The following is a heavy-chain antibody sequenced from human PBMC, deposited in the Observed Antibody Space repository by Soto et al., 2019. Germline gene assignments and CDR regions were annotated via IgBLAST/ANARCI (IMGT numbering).Heavy chain of an antibody. D-gene: IGHD3-10*01. CDR2: IYYNGNT. V-gene: IGHV4-59*01. J-gene: IGHJ5*02. CDR1: GASINNYY. Sequence: QVQLQESGPGLVKPSETLSLTCSVSGASINNYYWACIRQRPGKGLEWFGYIYYNGNTNYSPSLNSRVTISLDTSKSQFSLSLSSVTAADTAMYYCARVDGSGTYSIIDLWGQGTLVTVSS. CDR3: ARVDGSGTYSIIDL.